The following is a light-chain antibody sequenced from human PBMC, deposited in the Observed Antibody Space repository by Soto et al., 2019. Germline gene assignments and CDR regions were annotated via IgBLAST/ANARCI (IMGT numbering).Light chain of an antibody. CDR3: CSYAGSRTHVL. CDR2: AVS. V-gene: IGLV2-14*01. CDR1: SNDVGGYNY. Sequence: QSALTQPASVSGSPGQSITISCSGTSNDVGGYNYVSWYQQHPGKAPNLMIYAVSNRPSGVSNRFSGSKSGNTASLTISGLQAEDEAEYYCCSYAGSRTHVLFGGGTKLTVL. J-gene: IGLJ2*01.